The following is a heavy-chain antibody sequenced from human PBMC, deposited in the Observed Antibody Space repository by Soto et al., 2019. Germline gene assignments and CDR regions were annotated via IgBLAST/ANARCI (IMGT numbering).Heavy chain of an antibody. CDR1: GYTFTSYG. V-gene: IGHV1-18*01. Sequence: ASVKVSRKASGYTFTSYGISWLRQVPGQGLEWMGWISAYNGNTNYAQKLQGRVTMTTDTSTSTAYMELRSLRSDDTAVYYCARLAGTAGDAFDIWGQGTMVTVSS. D-gene: IGHD6-19*01. J-gene: IGHJ3*02. CDR2: ISAYNGNT. CDR3: ARLAGTAGDAFDI.